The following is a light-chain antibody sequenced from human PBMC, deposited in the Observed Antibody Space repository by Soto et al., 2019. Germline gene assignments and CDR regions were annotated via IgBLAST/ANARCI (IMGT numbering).Light chain of an antibody. CDR3: CSYAGGYTHAV. V-gene: IGLV7-46*01. Sequence: QTVVTQEPSLTVSPGGTVTLTCGSSTGAVTSGHYPYWFQQKPGQAPRTLIYDVSKRPSGVPDRFSGSKSGNTASLTISGLQAEDEADYYCCSYAGGYTHAVFGGGTKVTVL. CDR2: DVS. J-gene: IGLJ2*01. CDR1: TGAVTSGHY.